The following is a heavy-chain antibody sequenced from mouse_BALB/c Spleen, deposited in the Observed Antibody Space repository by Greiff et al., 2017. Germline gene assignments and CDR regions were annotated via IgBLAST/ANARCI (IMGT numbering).Heavy chain of an antibody. CDR2: IYPYNGGT. J-gene: IGHJ3*01. CDR1: GYTFTDYN. CDR3: ARSDYDYAWFAY. V-gene: IGHV1S29*02. Sequence: EVQLQQSGPELVKPGASVKISCKASGYTFTDYNMHWVKQSHGKSLEWIGYIYPYNGGTGYNQKFKSKATLTVDNSSSTAYMELRSLTSEDSAVYYCARSDYDYAWFAYWGQGTLVTVSA. D-gene: IGHD2-4*01.